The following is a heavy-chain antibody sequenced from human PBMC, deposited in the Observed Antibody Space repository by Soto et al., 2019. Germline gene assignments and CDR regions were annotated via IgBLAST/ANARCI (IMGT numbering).Heavy chain of an antibody. CDR2: ISSSGAYT. CDR1: GFTFSEWY. V-gene: IGHV3-11*06. CDR3: ARGKNNPSY. J-gene: IGHJ4*02. Sequence: PGGSLRLSCAASGFTFSEWYMTWIRQAPGKGLQWVSYISSSGAYTNYADSVKGRFAISRDNARNLVYLQMNSLRADDSAVYYCARGKNNPSYWGQGALVTVSS.